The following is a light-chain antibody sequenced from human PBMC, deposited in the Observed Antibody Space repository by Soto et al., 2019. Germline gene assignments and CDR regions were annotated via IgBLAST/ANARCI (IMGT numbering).Light chain of an antibody. J-gene: IGLJ3*02. CDR2: NTS. V-gene: IGLV7-46*01. Sequence: QAVVTQEPSLTVSPGGTVTLTCGSSTGAVTSGHYPYWFQQRPGQAPRTLVYNTSDKHSWAPTRFSGSLLGGKAALTLSGAQPEDEAEYYCLLSYSGARVFGGGTKLTVL. CDR1: TGAVTSGHY. CDR3: LLSYSGARV.